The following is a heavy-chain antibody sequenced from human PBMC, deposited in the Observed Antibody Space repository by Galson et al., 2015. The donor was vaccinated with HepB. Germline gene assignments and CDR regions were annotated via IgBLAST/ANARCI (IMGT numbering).Heavy chain of an antibody. CDR2: ISGSDGST. Sequence: SLRLSCAASGFTFSSYAMSWVRQAPGKGPEWVSGISGSDGSTYYVDSMEGRFTISRDNSKNSLYLQMNSLRAEDTAVYYCAKSLMKTRDDVFDIWGQGTMVTVSS. CDR3: AKSLMKTRDDVFDI. J-gene: IGHJ3*02. V-gene: IGHV3-23*01. D-gene: IGHD2-8*01. CDR1: GFTFSSYA.